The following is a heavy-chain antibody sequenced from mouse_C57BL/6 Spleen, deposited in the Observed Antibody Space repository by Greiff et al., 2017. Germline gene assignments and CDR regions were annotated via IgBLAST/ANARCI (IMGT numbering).Heavy chain of an antibody. CDR1: GFTFSNYW. V-gene: IGHV6-3*01. J-gene: IGHJ2*01. D-gene: IGHD1-1*01. CDR2: IRLKSDNYAT. CDR3: TGRENYYYYYGSRDD. Sequence: EVKVEESGGGLVQPGGSMKLSCVASGFTFSNYWMNWVRQSPETGLEWVAQIRLKSDNYATHYAESVKGRFNISRDDSKSSVYLQMNNLRAEDTGIYYCTGRENYYYYYGSRDDWGQGTTLTVSS.